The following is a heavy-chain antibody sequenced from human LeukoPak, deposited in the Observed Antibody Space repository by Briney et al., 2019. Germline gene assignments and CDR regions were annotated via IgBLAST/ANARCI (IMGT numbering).Heavy chain of an antibody. CDR2: SYYSETT. V-gene: IGHV4-39*01. CDR1: GGSIGTTNYY. D-gene: IGHD3-9*01. Sequence: WGTLALTCTVSGGSIGTTNYYWGWLRQPPGKGLEWIGSSYYSETTYDNPSLESRVTISIETSKNQFSLKLSSVTAADTAVYYCARQRADYFYYYVDVWGKGTTVTVS. J-gene: IGHJ6*03. CDR3: ARQRADYFYYYVDV.